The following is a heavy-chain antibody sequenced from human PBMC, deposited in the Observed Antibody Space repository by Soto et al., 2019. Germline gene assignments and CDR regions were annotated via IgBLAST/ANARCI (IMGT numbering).Heavy chain of an antibody. V-gene: IGHV3-23*01. CDR2: ISGSGGST. J-gene: IGHJ4*02. CDR3: AKDDYDYIWGSLRY. Sequence: GGSLRLSCAASGFTFSSYAMSWVRQAPGKGLEWVSAISGSGGSTYYADSVKGRFTISRDNSKNTLYLQMNSLRAEDTAVYYCAKDDYDYIWGSLRYWGQGTLVTVSS. D-gene: IGHD3-16*01. CDR1: GFTFSSYA.